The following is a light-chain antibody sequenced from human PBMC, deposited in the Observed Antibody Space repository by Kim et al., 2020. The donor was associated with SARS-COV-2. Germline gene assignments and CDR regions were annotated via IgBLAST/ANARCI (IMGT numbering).Light chain of an antibody. CDR3: QAWDSSTEV. Sequence: SYELTQPPSVSVSPGQTASITCSGEKLGDKYACWYQQKPGQSPVLVIYQDSKRPSGIPERFSGSNSGNTATLTISGTQALDEADYYCQAWDSSTEVFGGGTKLTVL. CDR2: QDS. V-gene: IGLV3-1*01. J-gene: IGLJ3*02. CDR1: KLGDKY.